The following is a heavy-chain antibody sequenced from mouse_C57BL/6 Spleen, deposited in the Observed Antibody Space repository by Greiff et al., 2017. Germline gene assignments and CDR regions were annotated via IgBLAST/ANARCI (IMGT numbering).Heavy chain of an antibody. D-gene: IGHD1-1*01. V-gene: IGHV1-22*01. CDR3: ARGDYYWGYAMDY. CDR2: INPNNGGT. Sequence: EVQLQQSGPELVKPGASVKMSCKASGYTFTDYNMHWVKQSHGKSLEWIGYINPNNGGTSYNQKFKGKATLTVNKSSSTAYMELRSLTSEDSAVYYCARGDYYWGYAMDYWGQGTSVTVSS. J-gene: IGHJ4*01. CDR1: GYTFTDYN.